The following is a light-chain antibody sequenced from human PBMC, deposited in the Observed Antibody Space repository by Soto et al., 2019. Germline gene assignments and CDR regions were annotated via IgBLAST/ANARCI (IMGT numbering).Light chain of an antibody. CDR3: RQYGSSPPWT. CDR1: QSVSSY. V-gene: IGKV3-20*01. Sequence: DIVMTQSPATLSVSPGERATLSCRASQSVSSYLAGYQQKPGQAPRLLIFGASSRATGTPDRFSGSGSGTDFTLTISRLEPEDFAVYYCRQYGSSPPWTFGQGTKVDIK. J-gene: IGKJ1*01. CDR2: GAS.